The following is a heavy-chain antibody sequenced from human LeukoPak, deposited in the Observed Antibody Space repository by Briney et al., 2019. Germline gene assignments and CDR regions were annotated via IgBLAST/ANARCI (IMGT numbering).Heavy chain of an antibody. J-gene: IGHJ3*02. CDR1: GFTFSSYG. CDR3: GGHGAFDI. Sequence: GRSLRLSCAASGFTFSSYGMHWVRQAPGKGLEWVAVIWYDGSNRYYADSVKGRFTISRDNSKNTLYLQMNSLRAEDTAVYYAGGHGAFDIWGQGTMVTVSS. V-gene: IGHV3-33*01. CDR2: IWYDGSNR.